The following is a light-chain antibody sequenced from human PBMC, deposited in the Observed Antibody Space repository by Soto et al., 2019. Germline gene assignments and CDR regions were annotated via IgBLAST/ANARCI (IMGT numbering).Light chain of an antibody. V-gene: IGKV1-39*01. Sequence: DIQMTQSPSSLSASVGDRVTITCRASQSISSSLNWYQQRPGKAPNLLIYAASSLQSWVPSRFSGSGSGTDLTLTISSLQPEDFATYYCQQSFSTLGRTFGQGTKVEIK. CDR1: QSISSS. CDR3: QQSFSTLGRT. CDR2: AAS. J-gene: IGKJ1*01.